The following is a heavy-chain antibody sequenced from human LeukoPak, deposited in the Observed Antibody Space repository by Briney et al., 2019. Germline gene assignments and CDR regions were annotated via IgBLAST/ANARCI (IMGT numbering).Heavy chain of an antibody. CDR1: GFTFKTHA. CDR3: AKRLKRNYYYHYAMDV. V-gene: IGHV3-23*01. J-gene: IGHJ6*02. D-gene: IGHD3-22*01. CDR2: IDDSGVIR. Sequence: PGGSLRLSCAASGFTFKTHAMSWVRQAPGKGLEWVSRIDDSGVIRSYAGSVKGRFTISRDNSKMTLTLQMNSLRAEDTAVYYCAKRLKRNYYYHYAMDVWGQGTTVTVSS.